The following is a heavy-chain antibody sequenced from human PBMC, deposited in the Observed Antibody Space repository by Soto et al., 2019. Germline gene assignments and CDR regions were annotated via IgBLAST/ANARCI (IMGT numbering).Heavy chain of an antibody. CDR1: GFTFNSYA. V-gene: IGHV3-23*01. CDR3: AKITGRPSVLPLYFDD. J-gene: IGHJ4*02. D-gene: IGHD2-15*01. Sequence: EVQLLESGGGLVQPGGSLRLSCAASGFTFNSYAMNWVRQAPGKGLEWVSGISTSGGATYYAVSVKGRFTISRDNSKNTLYLQMNSLRAEDTAVYYCAKITGRPSVLPLYFDDWGQGTLVIVSS. CDR2: ISTSGGAT.